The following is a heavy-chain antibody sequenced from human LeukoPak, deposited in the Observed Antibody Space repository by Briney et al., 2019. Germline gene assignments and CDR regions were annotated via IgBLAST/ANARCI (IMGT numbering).Heavy chain of an antibody. V-gene: IGHV3-23*01. CDR3: AKGGSPSCYSSSGY. Sequence: GGSLRLSCAASGFTFSSYAMSWVRQAPGKGLEWVSAICGSDGSRYYADSVKGRFTISRDNSKNTLYMQMNSLRGEDTAVYYCAKGGSPSCYSSSGYWGQGTLVTVSS. CDR2: ICGSDGSR. D-gene: IGHD2-2*01. CDR1: GFTFSSYA. J-gene: IGHJ4*02.